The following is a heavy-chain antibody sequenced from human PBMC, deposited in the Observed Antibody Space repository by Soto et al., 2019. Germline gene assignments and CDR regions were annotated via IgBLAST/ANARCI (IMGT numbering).Heavy chain of an antibody. CDR3: AKVPYGDYPRLYYFDY. J-gene: IGHJ4*02. CDR1: GFTFSSYA. V-gene: IGHV3-23*01. D-gene: IGHD4-17*01. Sequence: EVQLLESGGGLVQPGGSLRLSCAASGFTFSSYAMSWVRQAPGKGLEWVSAISGSGGSTYYADSVKGRFTISRDNSKNTLYLQMNSLRAEDTAVYYCAKVPYGDYPRLYYFDYGGQGTLVTVSS. CDR2: ISGSGGST.